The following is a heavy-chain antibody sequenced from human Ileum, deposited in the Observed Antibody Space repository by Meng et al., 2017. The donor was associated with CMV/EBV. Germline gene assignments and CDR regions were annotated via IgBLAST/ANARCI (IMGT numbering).Heavy chain of an antibody. V-gene: IGHV3-74*03. Sequence: CVDSGSTFSRYWMRWVRQAPGKGLVWVSHISTAGDSTTYADSVKGRFTISRDNAKNTLYLQMNSLRVDDTAVYYCARGARWGAGFDYWGQGTLVTVSS. D-gene: IGHD4-23*01. CDR1: GSTFSRYW. CDR2: ISTAGDST. CDR3: ARGARWGAGFDY. J-gene: IGHJ4*02.